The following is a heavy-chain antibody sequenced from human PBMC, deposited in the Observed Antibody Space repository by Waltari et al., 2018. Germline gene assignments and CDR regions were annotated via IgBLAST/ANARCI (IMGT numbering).Heavy chain of an antibody. J-gene: IGHJ6*02. Sequence: EERLLESGGGLVQPGDSLRLSCAGSGFRFSNYWMNWVRQAPGKGLVWGERMGNEETGISYADSVKGRLTISRDNAKNTVYRQMKRLRVEDTAVYYCARLAPRTYRSPVPGRHYYYGMDVWGQGTTVTVSS. V-gene: IGHV3-74*01. CDR3: ARLAPRTYRSPVPGRHYYYGMDV. D-gene: IGHD3-10*01. CDR2: MGNEETGI. CDR1: GFRFSNYW.